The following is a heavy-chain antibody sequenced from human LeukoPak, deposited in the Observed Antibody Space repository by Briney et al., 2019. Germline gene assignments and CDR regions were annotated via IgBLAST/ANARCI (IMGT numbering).Heavy chain of an antibody. CDR1: GYTLTELS. J-gene: IGHJ4*02. Sequence: ASGKVSCKVSGYTLTELSMHWVRQAPGQGLEWMGIINPSGGSTSYAQKFQGRVTMTRDTSTSTVYMELSSLRSEDTAVYYCARDVSSQGIDYWGQGTLVTVSS. D-gene: IGHD2-8*01. V-gene: IGHV1-46*01. CDR3: ARDVSSQGIDY. CDR2: INPSGGST.